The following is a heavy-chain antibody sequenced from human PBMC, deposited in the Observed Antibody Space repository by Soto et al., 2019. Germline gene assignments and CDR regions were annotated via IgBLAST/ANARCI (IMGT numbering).Heavy chain of an antibody. CDR3: ARGGDGRIYYDSSGYSRRFDY. D-gene: IGHD3-22*01. V-gene: IGHV4-31*03. Sequence: SLSLTCTVSGGSISSGGYYWSWIRQHPGKGLEWIGYIYYSGSTYYNPSLKSRVTISVDTSKNQFSLKLSSVTAADTAVYYCARGGDGRIYYDSSGYSRRFDYWGQGTLVTVS. CDR2: IYYSGST. J-gene: IGHJ4*02. CDR1: GGSISSGGYY.